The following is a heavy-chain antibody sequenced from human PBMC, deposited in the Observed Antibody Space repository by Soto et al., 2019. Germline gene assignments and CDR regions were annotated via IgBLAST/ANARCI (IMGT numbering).Heavy chain of an antibody. CDR3: ARGGSPNWYEPIDY. D-gene: IGHD1-1*01. CDR1: GYTFNSHG. Sequence: VTVSCKACGYTFNSHGITWVRHAPGHGLEWMGWISTYNGNTNYAQKLQGRVSMTTDTSTSTAYMDQRSLRSDDTAVSYCARGGSPNWYEPIDYWGQGTLVTVSS. V-gene: IGHV1-18*04. J-gene: IGHJ4*02. CDR2: ISTYNGNT.